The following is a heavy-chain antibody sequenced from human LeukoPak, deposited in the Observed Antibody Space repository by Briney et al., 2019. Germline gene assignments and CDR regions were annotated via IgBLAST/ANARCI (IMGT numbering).Heavy chain of an antibody. CDR3: ARVGGRYYDFWSGYRPYYYYYYMDV. CDR1: GGSISSSSYY. CDR2: IYYSGST. V-gene: IGHV4-39*07. Sequence: SETLSLTCTVSGGSISSSSYYWGWIRQPPGKGLEWIGSIYYSGSTYYNPSLKSRVTISVDTSKNQFSLKLSSVTAADTAVYYCARVGGRYYDFWSGYRPYYYYYYMDVWGKGTTVTVSS. J-gene: IGHJ6*03. D-gene: IGHD3-3*01.